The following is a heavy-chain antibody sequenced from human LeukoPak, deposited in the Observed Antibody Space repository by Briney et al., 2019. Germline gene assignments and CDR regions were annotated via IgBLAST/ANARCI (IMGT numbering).Heavy chain of an antibody. Sequence: GGSLRLSCAASGFTFSSYAMSWVRQAPGKGLEWVSAISGSGGSTYYADSVKGRFTISRDNAKNSLYLQMNSLRAEDTAVYYCASAPYYYYNMDVWGKGTTVTISS. J-gene: IGHJ6*03. V-gene: IGHV3-23*01. CDR2: ISGSGGST. CDR3: ASAPYYYYNMDV. CDR1: GFTFSSYA.